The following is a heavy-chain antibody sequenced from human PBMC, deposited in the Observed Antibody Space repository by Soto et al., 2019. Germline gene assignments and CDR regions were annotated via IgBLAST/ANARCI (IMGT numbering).Heavy chain of an antibody. CDR1: GFTFSSDA. J-gene: IGHJ6*03. V-gene: IGHV3-23*01. CDR3: ATGLRWVSMVRGVSRYYYMVV. D-gene: IGHD3-10*01. CDR2: ISGSGGST. Sequence: GGYLRLSCAASGFTFSSDAMSWVRQAPGKGLRWVSAISGSGGSTYHADSVKGRFTISRDNSKNTLYLQMNSLRAEDTAVYYCATGLRWVSMVRGVSRYYYMVVWGKGTTVTVSS.